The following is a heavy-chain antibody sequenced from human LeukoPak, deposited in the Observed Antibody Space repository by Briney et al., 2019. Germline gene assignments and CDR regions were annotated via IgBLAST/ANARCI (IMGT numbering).Heavy chain of an antibody. CDR3: ARLELLVSYYFDF. J-gene: IGHJ4*02. Sequence: PSETLSLTCTVSGGSISSYYWSWIRQPPGKGLEWIGYIYYSGSTNYNPSLKSRVTISVDMSKNQFSLKLSSVTAADTAVYYCARLELLVSYYFDFWGQGTLVTVFS. V-gene: IGHV4-59*08. D-gene: IGHD1-7*01. CDR1: GGSISSYY. CDR2: IYYSGST.